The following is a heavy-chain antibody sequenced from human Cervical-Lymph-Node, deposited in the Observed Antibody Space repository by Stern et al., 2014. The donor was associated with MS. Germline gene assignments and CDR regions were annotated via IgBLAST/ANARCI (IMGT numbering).Heavy chain of an antibody. CDR1: GFSLSTTLMR. V-gene: IGHV2-70*04. J-gene: IGHJ4*02. CDR2: IDWDDNK. Sequence: QVTLKESGPALVKPTQTLTLTCTFSGFSLSTTLMRVTWIRQPPGKALEWLARIDWDDNKFYTTSLKTRLTISKDTSKNQVVLTMTNMDPVDTATYYCACSRSGGWTFNYWGQGTLVTVSS. D-gene: IGHD6-19*01. CDR3: ACSRSGGWTFNY.